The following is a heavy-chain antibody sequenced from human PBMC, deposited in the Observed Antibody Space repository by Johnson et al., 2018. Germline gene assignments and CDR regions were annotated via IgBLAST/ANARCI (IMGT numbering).Heavy chain of an antibody. J-gene: IGHJ6*02. CDR2: FGAAGDI. V-gene: IGHV3-13*01. Sequence: EVRLVEAGGGLVQPGESLRLSCAASGFTFSAYDMHWVRQGTGKGLEWVSAFGAAGDIHYSYSVKGRFTISRENAKNSLYLQMSNLRDGETAVYYCARAGDDSNYGMDVWGQGTTVTVSS. CDR3: ARAGDDSNYGMDV. CDR1: GFTFSAYD. D-gene: IGHD3-16*01.